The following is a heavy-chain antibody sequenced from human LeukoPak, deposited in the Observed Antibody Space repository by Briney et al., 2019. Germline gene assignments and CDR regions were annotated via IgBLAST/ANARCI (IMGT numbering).Heavy chain of an antibody. CDR1: GFTFSSYS. CDR2: ISSSSSTI. D-gene: IGHD3-22*01. CDR3: ARLDAYYYDSSGYYGVDP. Sequence: HPGGSLRLSCAASGFTFSSYSMNWVRQAPGKGLEWVSYISSSSSTIYYADSVKGRFAISRDNAKNSLYLQMNSLRAEDTAVYYCARLDAYYYDSSGYYGVDPWGQEPWSPSPQ. J-gene: IGHJ5*02. V-gene: IGHV3-48*01.